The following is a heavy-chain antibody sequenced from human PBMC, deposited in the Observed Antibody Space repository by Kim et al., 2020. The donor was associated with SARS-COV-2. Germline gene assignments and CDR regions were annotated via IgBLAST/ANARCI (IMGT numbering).Heavy chain of an antibody. Sequence: SETLSLTCTVSGGSISSYYWSWIRQPPGKGLEWIGYIYYSGSTNYNPSLKSRVTISVDTSKNQFSLKLSSVTAVDTAVYYCARAAAGPLDFDYWGQGTLVTVSS. CDR3: ARAAAGPLDFDY. CDR2: IYYSGST. D-gene: IGHD6-13*01. J-gene: IGHJ4*02. CDR1: GGSISSYY. V-gene: IGHV4-59*13.